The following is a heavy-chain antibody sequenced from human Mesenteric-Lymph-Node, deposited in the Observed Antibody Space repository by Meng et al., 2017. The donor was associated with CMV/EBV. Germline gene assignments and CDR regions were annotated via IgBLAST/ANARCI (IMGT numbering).Heavy chain of an antibody. CDR1: GFTFSTYE. J-gene: IGHJ4*02. CDR2: ISSSGSTI. CDR3: AREGDFWSGYPIDY. V-gene: IGHV3-48*03. Sequence: GGSLRLSCAASGFTFSTYEMEWVRQAPGKGLEWVSYISSSGSTIYYADSVKGRFTISRDNAKNSLYLQMNSLRAEDTAVYYCAREGDFWSGYPIDYWGQGTLVTVSS. D-gene: IGHD3-3*01.